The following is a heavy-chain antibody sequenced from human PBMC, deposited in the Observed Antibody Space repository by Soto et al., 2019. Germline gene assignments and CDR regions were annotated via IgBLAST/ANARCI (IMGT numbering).Heavy chain of an antibody. Sequence: QVQLVQSGAEVKKPGSSVKVSCKASGGTFSSYAISWVRQAPGQGLEWMGGIIPIFGTANYAQKFQGRVTITADKSTSTAYMELSSLRSEDTAVYYCATEPHAVAGLTYYYYGMDVWGQGTTVTFSS. CDR1: GGTFSSYA. J-gene: IGHJ6*02. CDR2: IIPIFGTA. CDR3: ATEPHAVAGLTYYYYGMDV. V-gene: IGHV1-69*06. D-gene: IGHD6-19*01.